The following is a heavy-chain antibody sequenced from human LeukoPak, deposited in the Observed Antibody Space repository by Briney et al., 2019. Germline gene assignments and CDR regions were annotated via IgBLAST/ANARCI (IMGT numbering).Heavy chain of an antibody. Sequence: GGSLRLSCAASGFTFSSYGMHWVRQAPGKGLEWVAVISYDGSNKYYADSVKGRFTISRDNSKNTLYLQMNSLRAEDTAVYYCARTGDYGDYFDYWGRGTLVTVSS. J-gene: IGHJ4*02. CDR1: GFTFSSYG. CDR2: ISYDGSNK. V-gene: IGHV3-30*03. CDR3: ARTGDYGDYFDY. D-gene: IGHD4-17*01.